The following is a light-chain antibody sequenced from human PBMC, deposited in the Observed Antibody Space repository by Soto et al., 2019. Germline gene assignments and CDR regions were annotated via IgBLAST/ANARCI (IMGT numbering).Light chain of an antibody. J-gene: IGKJ4*01. CDR3: QQYGSSPPLT. V-gene: IGKV3-20*01. CDR1: QSVSSSY. Sequence: EIVLTQSPGTLSLSPGERATLSCRASQSVSSSYLAWYQQKPGQAPRLLIYGASSRATGIPDRFSGSGSGTDFTLTISRLEPEDFAVYYCQQYGSSPPLTFAGGTKVAIK. CDR2: GAS.